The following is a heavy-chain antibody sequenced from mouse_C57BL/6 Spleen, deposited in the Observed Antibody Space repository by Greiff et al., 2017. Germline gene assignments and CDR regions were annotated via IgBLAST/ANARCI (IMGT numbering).Heavy chain of an antibody. CDR3: CGEVDWYFDV. Sequence: QVQLQQPGAELVKPGASVKLSCKASGYTFTSYWMHWVKQRPGQGLEWIGMIHPNSGSTNYTEKFKSKATLTVDKSSSTAYMQVSRLTSEDSAVYDCCGEVDWYFDVWGTGTTVTVSS. V-gene: IGHV1-64*01. CDR1: GYTFTSYW. J-gene: IGHJ1*03. D-gene: IGHD1-1*01. CDR2: IHPNSGST.